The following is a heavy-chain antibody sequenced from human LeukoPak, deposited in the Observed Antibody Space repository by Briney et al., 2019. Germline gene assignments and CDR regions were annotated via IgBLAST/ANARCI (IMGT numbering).Heavy chain of an antibody. CDR1: GGSISSYY. Sequence: PSETLSLTCTVSGGSISSYYWSWIRQPPGKGLEWIGYIYNSGSTNYNPSLKSRVTISVDTSKNQFSLKLSSVTAADTAVYYCARGNWNDVVGYYFDYWGQGTLVTVSS. D-gene: IGHD1-1*01. CDR3: ARGNWNDVVGYYFDY. V-gene: IGHV4-59*08. CDR2: IYNSGST. J-gene: IGHJ4*02.